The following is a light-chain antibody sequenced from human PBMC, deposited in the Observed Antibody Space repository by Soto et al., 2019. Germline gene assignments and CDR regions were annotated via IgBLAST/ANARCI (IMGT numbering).Light chain of an antibody. CDR3: QQYNNWPDT. Sequence: EIVMTQSPXXXXVSXGXRAXXXXXASQXXSSNLAWYQQKPGQAPRLLIYGASTRATGIPARFSGSGSGTEFTLTISSLQSEDFAVYYCQQYNNWPDTFGQGTKLEIK. CDR2: GAS. V-gene: IGKV3-15*01. CDR1: QXXSSN. J-gene: IGKJ2*01.